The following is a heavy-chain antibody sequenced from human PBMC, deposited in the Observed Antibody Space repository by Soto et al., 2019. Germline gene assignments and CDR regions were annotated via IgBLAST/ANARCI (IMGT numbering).Heavy chain of an antibody. CDR3: ARHPTPPTVTIFGVVIRALDFDY. V-gene: IGHV4-39*01. CDR2: IYYSGST. CDR1: GGSISSSSYY. D-gene: IGHD3-3*01. Sequence: PSETLYLTCTVSGGSISSSSYYWRWIRQPPGKGLEWIGSIYYSGSTYYNPSLKSRVTISVDTSKNQFSLKLSSVTAADTAVYYCARHPTPPTVTIFGVVIRALDFDYWGQGTLVTVS. J-gene: IGHJ4*02.